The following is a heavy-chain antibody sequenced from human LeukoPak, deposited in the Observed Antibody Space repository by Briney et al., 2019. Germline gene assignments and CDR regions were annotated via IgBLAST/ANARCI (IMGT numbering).Heavy chain of an antibody. CDR3: ARGARRFLEWLLRDYYYYMDV. J-gene: IGHJ6*03. Sequence: SVKVSCKASGGTFSSYAISWVRQAPGQGLEWMGGIIPIFGTANYAQKFQGRVTITADESTSTAYMELSSLRSEDTAVYYCARGARRFLEWLLRDYYYYMDVWGKGTTVTVSS. D-gene: IGHD3-3*01. V-gene: IGHV1-69*13. CDR1: GGTFSSYA. CDR2: IIPIFGTA.